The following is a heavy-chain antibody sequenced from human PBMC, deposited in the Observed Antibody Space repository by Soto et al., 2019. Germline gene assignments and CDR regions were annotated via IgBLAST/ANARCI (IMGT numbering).Heavy chain of an antibody. D-gene: IGHD4-4*01. CDR2: ISSSSSYI. CDR3: ARGAGYRPYYYYGMDV. J-gene: IGHJ6*02. V-gene: IGHV3-21*01. CDR1: GFTFSSYS. Sequence: PXGSLRLSCAASGFTFSSYSMNWVRQAPGKGLEWVSSISSSSSYIYYADSVKGRFTISRDNAKNSLYLQMNSLRAEDTAVYYCARGAGYRPYYYYGMDVWGQGTTVTVSS.